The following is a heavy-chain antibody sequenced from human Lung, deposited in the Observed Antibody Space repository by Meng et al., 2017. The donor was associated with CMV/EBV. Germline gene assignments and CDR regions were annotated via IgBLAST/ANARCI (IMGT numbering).Heavy chain of an antibody. CDR2: IYYSGST. CDR1: AGSISSGEYF. J-gene: IGHJ4*02. D-gene: IGHD4-11*01. CDR3: ASDRTTGRYFDY. V-gene: IGHV4-30-4*01. Sequence: VQVQDEGPGLVKPSHPLSPSSTVSAGSISSGEYFWNWIRQPPGQGLESIGYIYYSGSTYYNPSLKRRVAISVDTSKHQFSLKLSSVTAADTAVYYCASDRTTGRYFDYWGQGTLVTVSS.